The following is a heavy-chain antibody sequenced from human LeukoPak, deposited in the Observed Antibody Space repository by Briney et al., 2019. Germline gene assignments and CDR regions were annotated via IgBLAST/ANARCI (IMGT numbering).Heavy chain of an antibody. Sequence: PSETLSLTCTVSGYSISSGYYWGWIRQPPGKGLEWIGSIYHSGSTYYNPSLKSRVTISVDTSKNQFSLKLNTVTAADTAVYYFASLRYSGSSDYWGQGTLVTVSS. CDR2: IYHSGST. J-gene: IGHJ4*02. D-gene: IGHD1-26*01. CDR3: ASLRYSGSSDY. CDR1: GYSISSGYY. V-gene: IGHV4-38-2*02.